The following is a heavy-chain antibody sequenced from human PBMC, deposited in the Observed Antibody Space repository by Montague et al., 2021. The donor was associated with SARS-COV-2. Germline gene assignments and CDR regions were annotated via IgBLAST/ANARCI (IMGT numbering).Heavy chain of an antibody. Sequence: SETLSLTCTVSGGSISSSSYYWAWIRQPPGKGLEWIGSIYYRGSTYYNPSLKSRVFISVDTSKNQLSLALTSVTAADTAVYYCATQEDASGWIPGPSDFWGQGTLLSVSS. D-gene: IGHD6-19*01. J-gene: IGHJ4*02. CDR1: GGSISSSSYY. CDR3: ATQEDASGWIPGPSDF. V-gene: IGHV4-39*01. CDR2: IYYRGST.